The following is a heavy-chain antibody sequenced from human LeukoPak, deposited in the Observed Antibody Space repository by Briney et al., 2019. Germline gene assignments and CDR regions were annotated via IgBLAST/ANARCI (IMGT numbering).Heavy chain of an antibody. CDR1: XXXFTXYY. CDR2: INPSGGST. J-gene: IGHJ4*02. D-gene: IGHD2-21*01. V-gene: IGHV1-46*01. Sequence: KXSXXAXXXXFTXYYMHWVRQAPGQGLEWMGIINPSGGSTSYAQKFQGRVTMTRDTSTSTVYMELSSLRSEDTAVYYCEDSLKGYWGQGTLVTASS. CDR3: EDSLKGY.